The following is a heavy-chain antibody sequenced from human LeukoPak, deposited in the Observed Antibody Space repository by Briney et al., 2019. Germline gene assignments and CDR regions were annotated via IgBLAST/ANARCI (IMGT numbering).Heavy chain of an antibody. J-gene: IGHJ4*02. Sequence: PGGSLRLSCAASGFTFSSYSTNWVRQAPGKGLEWVSYISSSSSTIYYADSVKGRFTISRDNAKNSLYLQMNSLRAEDTAVYYCAREKFRPFGEHYFDYWGQGTLVTVSS. CDR2: ISSSSSTI. CDR3: AREKFRPFGEHYFDY. V-gene: IGHV3-48*01. CDR1: GFTFSSYS. D-gene: IGHD3-16*01.